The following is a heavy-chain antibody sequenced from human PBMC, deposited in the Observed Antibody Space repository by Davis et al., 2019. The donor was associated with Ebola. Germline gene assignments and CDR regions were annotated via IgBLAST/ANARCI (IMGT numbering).Heavy chain of an antibody. CDR1: GFTFSSYA. V-gene: IGHV3-23*01. CDR2: ITGSGDST. D-gene: IGHD3-16*02. J-gene: IGHJ3*02. CDR3: AKDGPFGGVIGDAFDI. Sequence: GESLKISCAASGFTFSSYAMNWVRQAPGKGLEWVSTITGSGDSTHYADSVKGRFTISRDNSKNTLCLQMNSLRAEDTAVYYCAKDGPFGGVIGDAFDIWGQGTMVTVSS.